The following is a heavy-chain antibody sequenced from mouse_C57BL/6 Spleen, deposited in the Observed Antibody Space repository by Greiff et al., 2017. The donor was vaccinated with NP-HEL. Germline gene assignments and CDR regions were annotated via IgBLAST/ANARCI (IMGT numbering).Heavy chain of an antibody. V-gene: IGHV3-6*01. CDR3: ARAPHYYGSSYEGAMDY. CDR2: ISYDGSN. D-gene: IGHD1-1*01. J-gene: IGHJ4*01. Sequence: EVQLVESGPGLVKPSQSLSLTCSVTGYSITSGYYWNWIRQFPGNKLEWMGYISYDGSNNYNPSLKNRISITRDTSKNQFFLKLNSVTTEDTATYYCARAPHYYGSSYEGAMDYWGQGTSVTVSS. CDR1: GYSITSGYY.